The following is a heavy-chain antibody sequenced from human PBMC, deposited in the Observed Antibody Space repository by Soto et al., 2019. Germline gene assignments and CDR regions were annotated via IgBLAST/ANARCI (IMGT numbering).Heavy chain of an antibody. V-gene: IGHV1-69*13. CDR3: ARGDSMVTPYYYGMDV. CDR1: GGTFSSYA. CDR2: IIPIFGTA. D-gene: IGHD5-18*01. Sequence: AVKVSCKASGGTFSSYAISWVRQAPGQGLEWMGGIIPIFGTANYAQKFQGRVTITADESTSTAYMELSSLRSEDTAVYYCARGDSMVTPYYYGMDVWGQGTTVTVSS. J-gene: IGHJ6*02.